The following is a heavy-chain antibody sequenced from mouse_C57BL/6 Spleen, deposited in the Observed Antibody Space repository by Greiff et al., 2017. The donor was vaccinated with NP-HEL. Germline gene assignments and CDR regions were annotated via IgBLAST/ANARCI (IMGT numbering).Heavy chain of an antibody. CDR3: ARSTMVTTCVYAMDY. D-gene: IGHD2-1*01. Sequence: EVHLVESGGDLVKPGGSLKLSCAASGFTFSSYGMSWVRQTPDKRLEWVATISSGGSYTYYPDSVKGRFTISRDNAKNTLYLQMSSLKSEDTAMYYCARSTMVTTCVYAMDYWGQGTSVTVSS. J-gene: IGHJ4*01. CDR2: ISSGGSYT. V-gene: IGHV5-6*01. CDR1: GFTFSSYG.